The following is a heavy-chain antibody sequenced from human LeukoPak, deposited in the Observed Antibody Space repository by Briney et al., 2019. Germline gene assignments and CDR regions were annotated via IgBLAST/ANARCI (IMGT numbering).Heavy chain of an antibody. D-gene: IGHD2-2*02. CDR1: GGTFSSYA. CDR2: IIPIFGTA. CDR3: ARHGRWVPAAIGNYYYYMDV. J-gene: IGHJ6*03. V-gene: IGHV1-69*13. Sequence: VASVKVSCKASGGTFSSYAISWVRQAPGQGLEWMGGIIPIFGTANYAQKFQGRVTITADESTSTAYMELSSLRSEDTAVYYCARHGRWVPAAIGNYYYYMDVWGKGTTVTVSS.